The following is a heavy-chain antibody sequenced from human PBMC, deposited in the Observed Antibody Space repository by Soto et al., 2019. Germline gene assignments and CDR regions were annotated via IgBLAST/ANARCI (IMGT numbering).Heavy chain of an antibody. Sequence: EVQLVESGGGLVQPGGSLKLSCAASGFTFSGSAMHWVRQASGKGLEWVGRIRSNTNSYATAYAASVKGRFTISRDDSKNTANLQMNSLKTEDTAVYYCTSPLVMSTGAMGYWGQGTLVTVSS. D-gene: IGHD2-2*01. CDR1: GFTFSGSA. J-gene: IGHJ4*02. CDR3: TSPLVMSTGAMGY. CDR2: IRSNTNSYAT. V-gene: IGHV3-73*02.